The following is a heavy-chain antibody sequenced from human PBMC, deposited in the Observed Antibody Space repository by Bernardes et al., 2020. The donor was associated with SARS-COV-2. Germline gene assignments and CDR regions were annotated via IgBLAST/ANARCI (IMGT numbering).Heavy chain of an antibody. CDR1: GFSFSIPA. Sequence: VGSLSLSCAASGFSFSIPALTWVRQAPGPGLALVSYLGGSFNTTPYADSVRGRITISRDNSKNTLFLQMNSLRAEDTAVYYCAKPVQWLVGFKYWGPGTEVTVS. V-gene: IGHV3-23*01. D-gene: IGHD6-19*01. CDR2: LGGSFNTT. CDR3: AKPVQWLVGFKY. J-gene: IGHJ4*02.